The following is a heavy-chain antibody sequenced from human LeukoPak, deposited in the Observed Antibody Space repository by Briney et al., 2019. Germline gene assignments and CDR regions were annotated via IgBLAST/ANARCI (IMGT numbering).Heavy chain of an antibody. CDR3: ARSNRLRHCSGGSCYSFGY. V-gene: IGHV1-8*01. D-gene: IGHD2-15*01. J-gene: IGHJ4*02. CDR2: MNPNSGNT. CDR1: GYIFTSYD. Sequence: GASVKVSCKASGYIFTSYDVNWVRQATGQGLEWMGWMNPNSGNTGYAQKFQGRVTMTRNTSISTAYMELSSLRSEDTAVYYCARSNRLRHCSGGSCYSFGYWGQGTLVTVSS.